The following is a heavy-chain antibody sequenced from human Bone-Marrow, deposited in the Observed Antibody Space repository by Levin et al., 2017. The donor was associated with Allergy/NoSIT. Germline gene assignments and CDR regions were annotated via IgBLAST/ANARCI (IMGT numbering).Heavy chain of an antibody. CDR2: IRSSGDAT. CDR3: ARGLGSEQPPDY. CDR1: GFTFSTKS. V-gene: IGHV3-48*02. J-gene: IGHJ4*02. D-gene: IGHD3-10*01. Sequence: GASVKVSCAASGFTFSTKSMNWVRQAPGKGLEWISYIRSSGDATYYANSVKGRFTISRDNAKNSLYLQMNSLRDEDTAVYYCARGLGSEQPPDYWGQGTLVTVSS.